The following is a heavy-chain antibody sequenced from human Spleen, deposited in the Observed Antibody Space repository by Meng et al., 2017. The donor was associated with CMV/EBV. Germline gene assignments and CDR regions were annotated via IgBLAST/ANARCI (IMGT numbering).Heavy chain of an antibody. CDR2: IYSGGST. CDR1: GFTVSTNY. CDR3: ARGDSSGIAVADAFDI. J-gene: IGHJ3*02. V-gene: IGHV3-53*05. Sequence: GGSLRLSCAASGFTVSTNYMSWVRQSPGKGLEWVSAIYSGGSTYYTDSVKGRFTISRDNSKNTLYLQMNILRAEDTDVYYCARGDSSGIAVADAFDIWGQGTMVTVSS. D-gene: IGHD6-19*01.